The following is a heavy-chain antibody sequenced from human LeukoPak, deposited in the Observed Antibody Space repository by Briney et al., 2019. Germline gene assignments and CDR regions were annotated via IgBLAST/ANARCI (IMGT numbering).Heavy chain of an antibody. CDR2: ISGSSTTI. J-gene: IGHJ4*02. CDR3: ARDAEMATIYYFDY. Sequence: GGSLRLSCAASGFTFSSYGMYWVRQAPGKGLEWLSYISGSSTTIYYVDSVKGRFTISRDNAKNSLYLQMNSLRAEDTAVYYCARDAEMATIYYFDYWGQGTLVTVSS. V-gene: IGHV3-48*04. CDR1: GFTFSSYG. D-gene: IGHD5-24*01.